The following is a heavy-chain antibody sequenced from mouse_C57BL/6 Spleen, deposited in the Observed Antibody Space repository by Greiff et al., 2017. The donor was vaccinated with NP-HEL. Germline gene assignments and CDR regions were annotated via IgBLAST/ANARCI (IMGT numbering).Heavy chain of an antibody. CDR3: ARAYYSNSYYAMDY. CDR2: IDPSDSYT. D-gene: IGHD2-5*01. V-gene: IGHV1-69*01. CDR1: GYTFTSYW. Sequence: QVQLQQPGAELVMPGASVKLSCKASGYTFTSYWMHWVKQRPGQGLEWIGEIDPSDSYTNYNQKFKGKSTLTVDKSSSTAYMQLSSLTSEDSAVYYCARAYYSNSYYAMDYWGQGTSVTVSS. J-gene: IGHJ4*01.